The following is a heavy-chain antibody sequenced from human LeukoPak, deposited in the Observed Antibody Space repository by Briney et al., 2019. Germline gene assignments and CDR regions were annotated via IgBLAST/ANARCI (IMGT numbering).Heavy chain of an antibody. CDR1: GFTFSSFW. CDR3: ARGRPTPGTDY. CDR2: IKEDGSVT. V-gene: IGHV3-7*04. J-gene: IGHJ4*02. D-gene: IGHD6-13*01. Sequence: PGGSLRLSCVGSGFTFSSFWMNWVRQVPGKGLEWLANIKEDGSVTTHEESVKGRFTISRDNAENVLYLQMNSLRVEDTGIYYCARGRPTPGTDYWGQGILVTVSS.